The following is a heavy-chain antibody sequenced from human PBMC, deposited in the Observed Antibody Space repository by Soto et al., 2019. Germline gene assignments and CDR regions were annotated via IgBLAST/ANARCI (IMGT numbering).Heavy chain of an antibody. D-gene: IGHD3-22*01. J-gene: IGHJ4*02. Sequence: GESLKISCKGSGYSFTSYWIGWVRQMPGKGLEWMGIIYPGDSDTRYSPSFQGQVTISADKSISTAYLQWSSLKASDTAMYYCARQGSGYYDSSGYYHFDYWGQGTLVTVSS. CDR1: GYSFTSYW. CDR2: IYPGDSDT. CDR3: ARQGSGYYDSSGYYHFDY. V-gene: IGHV5-51*01.